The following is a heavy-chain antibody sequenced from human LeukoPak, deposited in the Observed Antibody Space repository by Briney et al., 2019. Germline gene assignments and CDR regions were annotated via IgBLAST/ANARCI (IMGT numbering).Heavy chain of an antibody. Sequence: GGSLRLSCAASGFTFSGRWMSWLRQAPGKGLEWVANINQDGTDKYYVDSVKGRFTISRDNAKNSLYLQMNSLRAEDTALYYCAKGLRFLEWPRPYFDYWGQRTLVTVSS. CDR1: GFTFSGRW. V-gene: IGHV3-7*03. CDR3: AKGLRFLEWPRPYFDY. CDR2: INQDGTDK. D-gene: IGHD3-3*01. J-gene: IGHJ4*02.